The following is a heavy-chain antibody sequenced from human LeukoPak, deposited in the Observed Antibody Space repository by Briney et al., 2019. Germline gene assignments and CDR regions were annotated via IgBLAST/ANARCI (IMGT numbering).Heavy chain of an antibody. J-gene: IGHJ5*02. CDR2: IIPILGIA. CDR1: GGTFSGYT. Sequence: ASVKVSCKASGGTFSGYTISWVRQAPGQGLEWMGRIIPILGIANYAQKFQGRVTITADKSTSTAYMELSSLRSEDTAVYYCARDHGYCSSTSCYPNWFDPWGQGTLVTVSS. CDR3: ARDHGYCSSTSCYPNWFDP. V-gene: IGHV1-69*04. D-gene: IGHD2-2*03.